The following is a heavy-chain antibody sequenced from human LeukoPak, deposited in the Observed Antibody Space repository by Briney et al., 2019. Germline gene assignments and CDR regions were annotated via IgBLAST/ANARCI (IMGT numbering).Heavy chain of an antibody. CDR2: INPNSGGT. CDR1: GYTFTGYY. J-gene: IGHJ4*02. V-gene: IGHV1-2*02. CDR3: ARGTKWFGEPTYDY. D-gene: IGHD3-10*01. Sequence: GASVKVSCKASGYTFTGYYMHWVGQAPGQGLEWMGWINPNSGGTNYAQKFQGRVTMTRDTSISTAYMELSRLRSDDTAVYYCARGTKWFGEPTYDYWGQGTLVTVSS.